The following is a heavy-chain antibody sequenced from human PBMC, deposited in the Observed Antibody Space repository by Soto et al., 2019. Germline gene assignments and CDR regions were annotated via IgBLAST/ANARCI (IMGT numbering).Heavy chain of an antibody. J-gene: IGHJ6*02. CDR1: GFSFTTYG. V-gene: IGHV3-30*18. D-gene: IGHD2-2*01. Sequence: VQLVESGGGVVQPGRSLRLSCAASGFSFTTYGMHWVRQAPGKGLEWGGFISYDGDNKFYADSVKGRFTISRDNSKSTVYLQMNSLRTEDSTVYYCAKDFCSSASCYGSYFYFYGMDAWGQGTTVTVSS. CDR3: AKDFCSSASCYGSYFYFYGMDA. CDR2: ISYDGDNK.